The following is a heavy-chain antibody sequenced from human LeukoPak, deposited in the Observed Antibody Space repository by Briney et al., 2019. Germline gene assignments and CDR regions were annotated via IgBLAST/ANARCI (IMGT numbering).Heavy chain of an antibody. CDR3: ARLGVPAAYNWFDP. J-gene: IGHJ5*02. Sequence: GGSLRLSCAASGFTVSSSYMSWVRQAPGKGLEWVAVISYDGSNKYYADSVKGRFTISRDNSKNTLYLQMNSLRAEDTAVYYCARLGVPAAYNWFDPWGQGTLVTVSS. CDR2: ISYDGSNK. CDR1: GFTVSSSY. D-gene: IGHD2-2*01. V-gene: IGHV3-30-3*01.